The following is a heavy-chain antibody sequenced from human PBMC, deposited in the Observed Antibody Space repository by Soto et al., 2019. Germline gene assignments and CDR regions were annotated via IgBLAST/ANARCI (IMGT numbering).Heavy chain of an antibody. CDR3: AKNQHAMAHDY. CDR1: GFTFSNYA. J-gene: IGHJ4*02. CDR2: ISSSGAST. Sequence: LRLSCAASGFTFSNYAMSWVRQAPGKELEWVSTISSSGASTDYADSVKGRFTISRDNSQNTLNLQMNSLRAEDTAIYYCAKNQHAMAHDYWGPGTLVTVSS. V-gene: IGHV3-23*01. D-gene: IGHD2-8*01.